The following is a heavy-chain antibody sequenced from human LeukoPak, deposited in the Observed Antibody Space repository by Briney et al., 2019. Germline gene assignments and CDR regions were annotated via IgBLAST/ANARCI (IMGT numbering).Heavy chain of an antibody. V-gene: IGHV3-48*03. CDR1: GFTFSSYE. J-gene: IGHJ4*02. Sequence: GGSLRLSCSASGFTFSSYEMNWVRQAPGKGLEWISYIIGSGNSIYYADSVKGRFTISRDNAKNSLFLQMNSLTADDTAVYYCARERTTIVSGTTIGAYWGQGTLVTVSS. D-gene: IGHD2/OR15-2a*01. CDR3: ARERTTIVSGTTIGAY. CDR2: IIGSGNSI.